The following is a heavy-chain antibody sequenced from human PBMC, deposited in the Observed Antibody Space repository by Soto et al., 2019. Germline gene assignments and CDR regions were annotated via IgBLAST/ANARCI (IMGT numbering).Heavy chain of an antibody. CDR1: GFTFSSYW. CDR2: INSDGSST. D-gene: IGHD2-2*01. Sequence: TGGSLRLSCAASGFTFSSYWMHWVRQAPGKGLVWVSRINSDGSSTSYADSVKGRFTISRDNAKNTLYLQMNSLRAEDTAVYYCAREGYCSSTSCSALAFDIWGQGTMVTVSS. V-gene: IGHV3-74*01. J-gene: IGHJ3*02. CDR3: AREGYCSSTSCSALAFDI.